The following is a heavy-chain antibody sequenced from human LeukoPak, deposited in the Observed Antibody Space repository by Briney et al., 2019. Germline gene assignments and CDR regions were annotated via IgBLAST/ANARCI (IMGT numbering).Heavy chain of an antibody. V-gene: IGHV3-23*01. CDR3: ARLFSSGWYSDFDY. Sequence: GGSLRLSCAASEFTFRSYAMSWVRQAPGKGLEWVSAISGSGATTYSADSVKGRFTISRDNSKNTLYLQMNSLRAEDTAVYYCARLFSSGWYSDFDYWGQGTLVTVSS. CDR2: ISGSGATT. CDR1: EFTFRSYA. D-gene: IGHD6-19*01. J-gene: IGHJ4*02.